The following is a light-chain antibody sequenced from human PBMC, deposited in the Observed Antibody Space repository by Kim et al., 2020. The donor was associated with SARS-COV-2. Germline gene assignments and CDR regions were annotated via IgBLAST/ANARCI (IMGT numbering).Light chain of an antibody. CDR3: QQYYSYPIT. CDR1: QGISSY. CDR2: AAS. J-gene: IGKJ5*01. Sequence: ASTGDRVTITCRASQGISSYLAWYQQNPGKAPKLLIYAASTLQSGVPSRFSGSGSGTDFTLTISCLQSEDFATYYCQQYYSYPITFGQGTRLEIK. V-gene: IGKV1-8*01.